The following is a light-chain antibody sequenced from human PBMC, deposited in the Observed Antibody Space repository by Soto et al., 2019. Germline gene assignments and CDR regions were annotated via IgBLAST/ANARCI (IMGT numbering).Light chain of an antibody. Sequence: QSALTQPPSASGSPGQSITISCTGTSSDVGGYNYVSWYQQHPGKAPKLMIYEVSNRPSGVSPRFSGSKSGNTASLTISGGQDAEEEADYYCSYTRGSNDYVFGTGTKVTVL. V-gene: IGLV2-14*01. CDR2: EVS. CDR3: CSYTRGSNDYV. J-gene: IGLJ1*01. CDR1: SSDVGGYNY.